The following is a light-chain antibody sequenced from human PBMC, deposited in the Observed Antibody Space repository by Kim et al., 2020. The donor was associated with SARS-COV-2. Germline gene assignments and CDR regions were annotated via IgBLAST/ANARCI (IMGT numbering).Light chain of an antibody. CDR3: STWDSSLSAVV. Sequence: QTPTRTGHGNSNNVGNRGAAWLQQHQGHPPKLLSYRNNNRPSGISERFSASRSGNTASLTIIGLQPEDEADYFCSTWDSSLSAVVFGGGTQLTVL. J-gene: IGLJ2*01. V-gene: IGLV10-54*01. CDR1: SNNVGNRG. CDR2: RNN.